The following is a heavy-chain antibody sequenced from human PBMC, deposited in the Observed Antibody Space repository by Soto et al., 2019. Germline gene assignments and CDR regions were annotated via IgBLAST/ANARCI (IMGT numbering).Heavy chain of an antibody. CDR1: GFTFSSYA. D-gene: IGHD3-3*01. CDR2: ISGSGGST. CDR3: ASLPFITIFGVVSPRGAFDI. J-gene: IGHJ3*02. Sequence: GGSLRLSCAASGFTFSSYAMSWVRQAPGKGLEWVSAISGSGGSTYYADSVKGRFTISRDNSKNTLYLQMNSLRAEDTAVYYCASLPFITIFGVVSPRGAFDIWGQGTMVTVSS. V-gene: IGHV3-23*01.